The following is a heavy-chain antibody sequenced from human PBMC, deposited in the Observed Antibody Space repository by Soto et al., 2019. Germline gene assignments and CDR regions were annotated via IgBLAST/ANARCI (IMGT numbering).Heavy chain of an antibody. CDR3: ARGSYYYDSSGYYQY. D-gene: IGHD3-22*01. J-gene: IGHJ4*02. CDR1: GGSISSRGYY. V-gene: IGHV4-30-4*08. CDR2: IYYSGST. Sequence: SETLSLTCTVSGGSISSRGYYWGWIRQPPGKGLEWIGYIYYSGSTYYNPSLKSRVTISVDTSKNQFSLKLSSVTAADTAVYYCARGSYYYDSSGYYQYWGQGTLVTVSS.